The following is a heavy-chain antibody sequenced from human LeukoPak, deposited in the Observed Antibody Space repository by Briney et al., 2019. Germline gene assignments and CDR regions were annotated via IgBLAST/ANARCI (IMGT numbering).Heavy chain of an antibody. Sequence: GGSLRLSCAASGFTFSNSAMSWVRQAPGKGLEWVSAISGSGYSTDYADSVKGRFTVSRDNSKNTLFLQMNNLRAGDTAVYYCAKPVGNCRSTSCYYYYYYMDVWGKGTTVTVSS. CDR3: AKPVGNCRSTSCYYYYYYMDV. CDR1: GFTFSNSA. J-gene: IGHJ6*03. CDR2: ISGSGYST. D-gene: IGHD2-2*01. V-gene: IGHV3-23*01.